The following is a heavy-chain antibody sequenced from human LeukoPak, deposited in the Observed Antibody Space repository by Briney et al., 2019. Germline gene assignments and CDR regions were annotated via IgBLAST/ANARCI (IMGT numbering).Heavy chain of an antibody. V-gene: IGHV1-46*01. Sequence: ASVKVSCKASGYTFTTHYIHWVRQAPGQGLEWMGTINPSDGGASYAQKFQGRLTMSRDTSTSTLYMELSSLRSEDMAIYYCARKAPHDTSGWYFDLWGRGTLVTVSS. CDR2: INPSDGGA. CDR3: ARKAPHDTSGWYFDL. D-gene: IGHD3-22*01. J-gene: IGHJ2*01. CDR1: GYTFTTHY.